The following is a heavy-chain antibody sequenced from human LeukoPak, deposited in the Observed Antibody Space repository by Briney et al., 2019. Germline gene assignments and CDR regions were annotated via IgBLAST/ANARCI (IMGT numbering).Heavy chain of an antibody. V-gene: IGHV3-72*01. CDR2: TRNKANSYTT. D-gene: IGHD2-15*01. CDR1: GFTFSDHY. J-gene: IGHJ4*02. CDR3: TRTEYCSAGRCYSDYFDS. Sequence: GGSLRLSCAASGFTFSDHYMDWVHQAPGKGLEWVGRTRNKANSYTTEYAASVKGRFTISRDDSKTSLYLQMNSLKTEDTAVYYCTRTEYCSAGRCYSDYFDSWGQGTLVTVSS.